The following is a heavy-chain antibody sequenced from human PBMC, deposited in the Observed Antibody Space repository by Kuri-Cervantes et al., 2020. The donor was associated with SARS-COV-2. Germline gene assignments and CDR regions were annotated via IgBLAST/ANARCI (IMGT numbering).Heavy chain of an antibody. CDR1: GLTFSSYA. CDR3: AKDLGGAGTAAYDAFDI. V-gene: IGHV3-23*01. J-gene: IGHJ3*02. D-gene: IGHD1-1*01. Sequence: GGSLRLSCAASGLTFSSYAMSWVRQAPGKGLEWVSAISGSGGSTYYADSVKGRFTISRDNSKNTLYLQMNSLRAEDTAVYYCAKDLGGAGTAAYDAFDIWGQGTMVTVSS. CDR2: ISGSGGST.